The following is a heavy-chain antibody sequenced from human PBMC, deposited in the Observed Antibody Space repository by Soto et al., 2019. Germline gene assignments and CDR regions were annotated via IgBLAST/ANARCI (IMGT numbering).Heavy chain of an antibody. J-gene: IGHJ4*02. D-gene: IGHD6-19*01. CDR2: IFYSGST. Sequence: PSETLSLTCTVSGGSISSSSYYWGWIRQPPGKGLEWIGYIFYSGSTIYNPSLKSRVTISVDTSKNQFSLKLSSVTAADTALYYCARHHWLQPFDYWGQGSLVTVSS. V-gene: IGHV4-39*01. CDR3: ARHHWLQPFDY. CDR1: GGSISSSSYY.